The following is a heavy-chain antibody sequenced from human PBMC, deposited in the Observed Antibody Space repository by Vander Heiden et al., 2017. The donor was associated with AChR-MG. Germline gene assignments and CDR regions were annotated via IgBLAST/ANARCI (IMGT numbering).Heavy chain of an antibody. D-gene: IGHD3-22*01. V-gene: IGHV5-51*01. CDR1: GYSFTSYW. CDR2: IYPGDSDT. J-gene: IGHJ6*02. CDR3: ARQNYYDSSYYGMDV. Sequence: EVQLVQSGAEVKKPGESLKTSCKGSGYSFTSYWIGWVRQMPGKGLEWMGIIYPGDSDTRYSPSFQGQVTISADKSISTAYLQWSSLKASDTAMYYCARQNYYDSSYYGMDVWGQGTTVTVSS.